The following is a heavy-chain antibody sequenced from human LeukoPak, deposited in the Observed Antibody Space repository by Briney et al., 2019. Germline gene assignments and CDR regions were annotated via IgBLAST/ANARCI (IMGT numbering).Heavy chain of an antibody. CDR1: GYSISSGVYY. Sequence: SETLSLACTVSGYSISSGVYYWTWIRQDPGKGLEWIGYIYYSGNTFYNPALKSRATISVDTSKNQFSLTLSSVTAADTAVYYCARIIARYVLLFLEWLRTFDYWGQGTLVTVSS. D-gene: IGHD3-3*01. CDR2: IYYSGNT. CDR3: ARIIARYVLLFLEWLRTFDY. J-gene: IGHJ4*02. V-gene: IGHV4-31*03.